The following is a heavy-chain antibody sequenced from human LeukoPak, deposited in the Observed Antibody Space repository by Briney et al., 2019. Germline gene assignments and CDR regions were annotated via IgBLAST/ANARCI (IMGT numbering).Heavy chain of an antibody. D-gene: IGHD3-9*01. CDR1: GGSFSGYY. Sequence: ASETLSLTCAVYGGSFSGYYWSWIRQPPGKGMEWIGEINHSGSTNYNPSLKSRVTISVDTSKNQFSLKLSSVTAADTAVYYCARGASVLRYFDWSLNWFDPWGQGTLVTVSS. CDR2: INHSGST. CDR3: ARGASVLRYFDWSLNWFDP. J-gene: IGHJ5*02. V-gene: IGHV4-34*01.